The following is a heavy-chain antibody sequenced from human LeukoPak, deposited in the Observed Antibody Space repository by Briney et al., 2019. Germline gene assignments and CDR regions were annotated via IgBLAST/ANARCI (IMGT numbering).Heavy chain of an antibody. Sequence: ASVKVSCKASGYTFTSYAMHWVRQAPGQRLEWMGWINAGNGSTKYSQKFQGRVTITRDTSASTAYMELSSLRSEDTAVYYCARGTGYSSGWSAFDYWGQGTLVTVSS. D-gene: IGHD6-19*01. J-gene: IGHJ4*02. CDR1: GYTFTSYA. CDR3: ARGTGYSSGWSAFDY. CDR2: INAGNGST. V-gene: IGHV1-3*01.